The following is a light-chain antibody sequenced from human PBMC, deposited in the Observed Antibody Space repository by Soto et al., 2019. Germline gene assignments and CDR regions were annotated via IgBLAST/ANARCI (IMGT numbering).Light chain of an antibody. J-gene: IGLJ1*01. CDR3: SLYTSENTYV. Sequence: QSALTQPPSVSGSPGQSVTISCTGTSTDFVSYNRVSWYQQPPGTAPKLIIYEASNRPSGVPDRFSGSKSGNTASLTISGLQVADEADYYCSLYTSENTYVFXTGTKVTVL. CDR2: EAS. V-gene: IGLV2-18*01. CDR1: STDFVSYNR.